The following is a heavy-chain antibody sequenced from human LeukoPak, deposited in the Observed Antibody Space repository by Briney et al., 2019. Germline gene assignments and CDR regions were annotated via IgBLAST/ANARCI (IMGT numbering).Heavy chain of an antibody. J-gene: IGHJ3*02. Sequence: PGGSLRLSCAASGFTFSSYGMSWVRQAPGKGLEWVAYISSNSSSKYYADSVKGRFTISRDNSKNSLYLQMNSLRAEDTAVYYCARADPDSSSWSESAFDIWGQGTMVTVSS. D-gene: IGHD6-13*01. V-gene: IGHV3-48*01. CDR3: ARADPDSSSWSESAFDI. CDR2: ISSNSSSK. CDR1: GFTFSSYG.